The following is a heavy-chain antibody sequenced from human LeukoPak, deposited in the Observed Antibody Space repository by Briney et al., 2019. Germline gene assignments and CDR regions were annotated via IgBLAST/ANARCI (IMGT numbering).Heavy chain of an antibody. CDR2: IHYSGNT. CDR3: ARDSSIAAHYFDY. Sequence: LRLSCAASGFTFSSYAMHWVRQPPGKGLEWIGGIHYSGNTYYNPSLKSRVTISVDTSKNQFSLKLSSVTAADTAVYFCARDSSIAAHYFDYWGQGTQVTVSS. CDR1: GFTFSSYA. D-gene: IGHD6-6*01. V-gene: IGHV4-34*01. J-gene: IGHJ4*02.